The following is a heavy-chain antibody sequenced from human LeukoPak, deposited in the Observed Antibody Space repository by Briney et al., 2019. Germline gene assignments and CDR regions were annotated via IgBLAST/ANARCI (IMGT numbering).Heavy chain of an antibody. CDR2: IYYSGST. Sequence: SETLSLTCAVSNYPITSDYYWGWIRQPPGKGLEWIGSIYYSGSTYYNPSLKSRVTISVDTSKNQFSLKLSSVTAADTAVYYCARHEVVVTAIGLDYFDYWGQGTLVTVSS. CDR1: NYPITSDYY. CDR3: ARHEVVVTAIGLDYFDY. V-gene: IGHV4-38-2*01. D-gene: IGHD2-21*02. J-gene: IGHJ4*02.